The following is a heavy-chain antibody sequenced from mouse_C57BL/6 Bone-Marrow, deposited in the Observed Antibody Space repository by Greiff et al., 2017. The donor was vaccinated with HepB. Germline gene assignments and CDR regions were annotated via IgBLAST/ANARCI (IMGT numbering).Heavy chain of an antibody. CDR1: GFTFSDYG. Sequence: EVMLVESGGGLVKPGGSLKLSCAASGFTFSDYGMHWVRQAPEKGLEWVAYISSGSSTIYYADTVKGRFTISRDNAKNTLFLQMTSLRSEDTAMYYCARGYYCSSPYWYFDVWGTGTTVTVSS. V-gene: IGHV5-17*01. CDR3: ARGYYCSSPYWYFDV. D-gene: IGHD1-1*01. CDR2: ISSGSSTI. J-gene: IGHJ1*03.